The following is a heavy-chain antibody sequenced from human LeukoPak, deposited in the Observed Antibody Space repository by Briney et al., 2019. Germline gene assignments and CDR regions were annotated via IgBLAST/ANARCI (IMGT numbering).Heavy chain of an antibody. CDR1: GGSFSGYY. CDR2: INHSGST. Sequence: SETLSLTCAVYGGSFSGYYWSWIRQPPGKGLEWIGEINHSGSTNYNPSLKSRVTISVDTSKNQFSLKLSSVTAADTAVYYCARYSSSSSFFDYWGQGALVTVSS. J-gene: IGHJ4*02. V-gene: IGHV4-34*01. CDR3: ARYSSSSSFFDY. D-gene: IGHD6-6*01.